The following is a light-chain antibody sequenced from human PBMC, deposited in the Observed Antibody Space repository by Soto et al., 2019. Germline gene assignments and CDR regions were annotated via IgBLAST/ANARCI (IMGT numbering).Light chain of an antibody. V-gene: IGKV3-11*01. Sequence: EIVLTQSPATLSLSPGERATLSCRASQSVSSYLAWYQQKPGQAPRLLIYDASNRATGIPPRFSGSGSGTDFTLTISSLEPEDCAVYYCQQRSNWPPVTFGQGTKVEIK. CDR3: QQRSNWPPVT. CDR2: DAS. J-gene: IGKJ1*01. CDR1: QSVSSY.